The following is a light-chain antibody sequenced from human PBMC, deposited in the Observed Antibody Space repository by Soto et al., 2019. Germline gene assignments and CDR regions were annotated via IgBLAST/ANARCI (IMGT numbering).Light chain of an antibody. V-gene: IGKV3-15*01. CDR1: QSVSSN. J-gene: IGKJ1*01. Sequence: EIVMTQSPATLSVSPGVRATLSCRVSQSVSSNLAWYQQKPGQAPRLLIYGASTRATGIPARFSGSGSGTEFTLTISSLQSEDFAVYYCQQYNNWGTFGQGTKVEIK. CDR2: GAS. CDR3: QQYNNWGT.